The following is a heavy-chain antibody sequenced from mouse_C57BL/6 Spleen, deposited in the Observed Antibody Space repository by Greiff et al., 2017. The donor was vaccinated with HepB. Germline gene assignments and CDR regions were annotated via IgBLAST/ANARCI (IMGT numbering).Heavy chain of an antibody. CDR2: ISYDGSN. J-gene: IGHJ2*01. CDR3: ARKEAPFDY. Sequence: EVQLQESGPGLVKPSQSLSLTCSVTGYSITSGYYWNWIRQFPGNKLEWMGYISYDGSNNYNPSLKNRISITRDTSKNQFFLKLNSVTTEDTATYYCARKEAPFDYWGQSTTLTVSS. V-gene: IGHV3-6*01. CDR1: GYSITSGYY.